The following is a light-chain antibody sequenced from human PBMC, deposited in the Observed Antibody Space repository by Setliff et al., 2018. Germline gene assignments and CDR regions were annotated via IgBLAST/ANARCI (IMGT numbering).Light chain of an antibody. CDR2: EVS. CDR1: SSDVGGYNY. CDR3: SSYSGSSTLV. V-gene: IGLV2-14*01. Sequence: SALTQPASMSGSPGQSITISCTGTSSDVGGYNYVSWYQQHPGKAPKLMIYEVSDRPSGVSNRFSGSRSGNTASLTISGLQAEDEADYYCSSYSGSSTLVFGTGTKVTVL. J-gene: IGLJ1*01.